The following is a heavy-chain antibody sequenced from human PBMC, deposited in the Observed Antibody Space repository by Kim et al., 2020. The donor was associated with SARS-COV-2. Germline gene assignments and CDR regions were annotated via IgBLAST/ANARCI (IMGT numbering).Heavy chain of an antibody. Sequence: SETLSLTCTVSDGSIRDYYWSWFRQPPGKGLEWIRYVFSSGTTNYNPSLESRLTISVDTSKNQFSLRLRSVTAADTAVYYGARRDTRGYYSLWGQGSLVT. J-gene: IGHJ4*02. CDR1: DGSIRDYY. CDR2: VFSSGTT. CDR3: ARRDTRGYYSL. V-gene: IGHV4-59*01. D-gene: IGHD3-22*01.